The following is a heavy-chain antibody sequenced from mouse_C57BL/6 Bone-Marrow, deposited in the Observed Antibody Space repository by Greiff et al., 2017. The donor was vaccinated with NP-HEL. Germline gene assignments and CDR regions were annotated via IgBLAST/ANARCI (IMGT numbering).Heavy chain of an antibody. D-gene: IGHD2-3*01. CDR2: INPNYGTT. CDR3: ARMRIYDGYHFDY. CDR1: GYSFTDYN. J-gene: IGHJ2*01. V-gene: IGHV1-39*01. Sequence: VQLQQSGPELVKPGASVKISCTASGYSFTDYNMNWVKQSNGKSLEWIGVINPNYGTTSYNQKFKGKATLTGDQSSSTAYMQLNSLTSEDSAVYYCARMRIYDGYHFDYWGQGTTLTVSS.